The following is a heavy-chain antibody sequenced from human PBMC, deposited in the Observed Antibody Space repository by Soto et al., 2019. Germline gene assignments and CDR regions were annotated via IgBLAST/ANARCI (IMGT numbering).Heavy chain of an antibody. CDR2: IKQDGSEK. J-gene: IGHJ4*02. V-gene: IGHV3-7*01. D-gene: IGHD3-22*01. CDR3: ASPPPYYYDSSGFYY. Sequence: GGSLRLSCAASGFTFSSYWMYWVRQAPGKGLEWVASIKQDGSEKYYADSVKGRFTISRDNAKNSLFLQMSSLRAEDTAVYYCASPPPYYYDSSGFYYWGRGTLVTVSS. CDR1: GFTFSSYW.